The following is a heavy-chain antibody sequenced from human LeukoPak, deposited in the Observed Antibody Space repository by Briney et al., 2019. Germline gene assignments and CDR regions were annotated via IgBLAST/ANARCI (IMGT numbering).Heavy chain of an antibody. J-gene: IGHJ6*03. CDR1: GFTVSSNY. Sequence: GGSLRLSCAASGFTVSSNYMSWVRQAPGKGLEWVSVIYSGGSTYYADSVKGRFTISRDNSKNPLYLQMNSLRAEDTAVYYCARDSPYYYYYMDVWGKGTTVTVSS. CDR2: IYSGGST. V-gene: IGHV3-53*01. CDR3: ARDSPYYYYYMDV.